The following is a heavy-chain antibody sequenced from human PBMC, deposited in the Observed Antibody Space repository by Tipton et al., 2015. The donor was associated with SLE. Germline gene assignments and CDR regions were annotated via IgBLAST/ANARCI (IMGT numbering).Heavy chain of an antibody. Sequence: SLRLSCAASGFTVSSNYMSWVRQAPGKGLEWVSLISWDGGSTYYADSVKGRFTISRDNSKNSLYLQMNSLRTEDTALYYCAKDFRMATIKGFDYWGQGTLVTVSS. D-gene: IGHD5-24*01. CDR2: ISWDGGST. V-gene: IGHV3-43*01. CDR3: AKDFRMATIKGFDY. CDR1: GFTVSSNY. J-gene: IGHJ4*02.